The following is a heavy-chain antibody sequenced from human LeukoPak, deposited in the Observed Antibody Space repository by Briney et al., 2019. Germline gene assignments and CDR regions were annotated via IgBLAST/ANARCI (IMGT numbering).Heavy chain of an antibody. V-gene: IGHV1-2*02. J-gene: IGHJ4*02. CDR1: GYIFTDYY. D-gene: IGHD2-15*01. CDR2: INPKNGDT. Sequence: ASVKVSCKASGYIFTDYYIHWMRQAPGQGLEWMGWINPKNGDTNYAQKFQGRVTMTRDTSISTVYMELNRLTSGDTALYYCARVGYCSGDRCYLHFDYWGQGTLVTVSS. CDR3: ARVGYCSGDRCYLHFDY.